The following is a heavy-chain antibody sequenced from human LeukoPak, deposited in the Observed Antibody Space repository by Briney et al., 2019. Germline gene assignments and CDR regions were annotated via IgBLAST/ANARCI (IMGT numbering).Heavy chain of an antibody. D-gene: IGHD6-13*01. J-gene: IGHJ4*02. CDR1: GGSISSSSYY. Sequence: PSETLSLTCTVSGGSISSSSYYWGWIRQPPGKGLEWIGSIYYSGSTYYNPSLKSRVTISVDTSKNQSSLKLSSVTAADTAVYYCASHGYSSSWYWEWGQGTLVTVSS. CDR2: IYYSGST. CDR3: ASHGYSSSWYWE. V-gene: IGHV4-39*01.